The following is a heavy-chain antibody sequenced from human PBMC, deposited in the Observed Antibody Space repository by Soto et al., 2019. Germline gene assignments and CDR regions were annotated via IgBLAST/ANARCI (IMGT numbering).Heavy chain of an antibody. Sequence: ASVKVSCKASGYTFTKYGIAWVRQAPGQGLEWMGWISPYNGNTVYAQKVEGRVTMTTDTSTTTAYMELKSLRSDDTALYYCARTAGMFSVGTSPKVLYNYFDSWGQGTLVTVSS. D-gene: IGHD1-7*01. J-gene: IGHJ5*01. CDR2: ISPYNGNT. CDR3: ARTAGMFSVGTSPKVLYNYFDS. CDR1: GYTFTKYG. V-gene: IGHV1-18*01.